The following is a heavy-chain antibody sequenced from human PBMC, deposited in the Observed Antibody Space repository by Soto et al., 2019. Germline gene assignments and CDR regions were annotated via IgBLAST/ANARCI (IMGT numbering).Heavy chain of an antibody. D-gene: IGHD3-10*01. V-gene: IGHV3-23*01. CDR1: GFTFSSYA. CDR3: AKSVVVRGGDDSFDI. CDR2: ISGSGGST. J-gene: IGHJ3*02. Sequence: EVQLLESGGGLVQPGGSLRLSCAASGFTFSSYAMSWVRQAPGKGLEWVSAISGSGGSTYYADSVKGRFTISRANSKNTLSLQMTSLRAEDTAVYYCAKSVVVRGGDDSFDIWGQGTMVTVAS.